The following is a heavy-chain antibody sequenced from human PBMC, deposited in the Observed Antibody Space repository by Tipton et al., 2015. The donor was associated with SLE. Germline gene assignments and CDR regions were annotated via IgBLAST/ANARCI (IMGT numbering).Heavy chain of an antibody. CDR1: GDSISSYY. Sequence: TLSLTCTVSGDSISSYYWNWIRQAPGKGLEWLGYVYHSGGTNYNPSLESRVTISIDTSKSQFSLRLTSLTAADTAVYYCARVVYSFSDAFDIWGQGTLVTVSS. CDR2: VYHSGGT. CDR3: ARVVYSFSDAFDI. J-gene: IGHJ3*02. D-gene: IGHD6-13*01. V-gene: IGHV4-59*01.